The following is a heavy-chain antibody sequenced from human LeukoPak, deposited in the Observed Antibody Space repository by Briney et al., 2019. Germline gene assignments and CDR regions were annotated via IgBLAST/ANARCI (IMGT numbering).Heavy chain of an antibody. D-gene: IGHD4-23*01. V-gene: IGHV3-23*01. CDR2: ISGSGGST. J-gene: IGHJ6*03. CDR1: GFTFRSYA. Sequence: PGGSLRLSCAASGFTFRSYATSWVRQAPGKGLEWVSAISGSGGSTYYADSVKGRFTISRDNSKNTLYLQMNSLRAEDTAVYYCAKDREVVTPSYYYLDVWGKGTTVTVSS. CDR3: AKDREVVTPSYYYLDV.